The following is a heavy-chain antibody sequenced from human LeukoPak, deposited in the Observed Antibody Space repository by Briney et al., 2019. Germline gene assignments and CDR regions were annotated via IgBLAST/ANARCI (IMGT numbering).Heavy chain of an antibody. J-gene: IGHJ4*02. CDR2: IYYSGST. CDR3: ARLKEDSSSWVDY. D-gene: IGHD6-13*01. Sequence: SETLSLTCTVSGGSISSSSYYWGWIRQPPGKGLEWIGSIYYSGSTYYNPSLKSRVTISVDTSKNQFSLKLSSVTAADTAVYYCARLKEDSSSWVDYWGQGTLVTVSS. CDR1: GGSISSSSYY. V-gene: IGHV4-39*01.